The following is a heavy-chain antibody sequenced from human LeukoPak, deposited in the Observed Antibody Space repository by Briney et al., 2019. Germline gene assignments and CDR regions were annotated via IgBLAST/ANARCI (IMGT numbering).Heavy chain of an antibody. CDR3: ARFDPVAGTQD. CDR2: INPSGGST. CDR1: GYTFTSYY. Sequence: ASVKVSCKASGYTFTSYYMHWVRQAPGQGLEWMGIINPSGGSTSYAQKFQGRVTMTRDTSTSTVYMELGSLRSEDTAVYYCARFDPVAGTQDWGQGTLVTVSS. V-gene: IGHV1-46*01. D-gene: IGHD6-19*01. J-gene: IGHJ4*02.